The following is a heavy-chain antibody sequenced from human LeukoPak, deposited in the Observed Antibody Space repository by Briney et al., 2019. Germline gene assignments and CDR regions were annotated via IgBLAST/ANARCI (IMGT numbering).Heavy chain of an antibody. CDR1: GYTFTGYY. V-gene: IGHV1-2*02. Sequence: GASVTVSCKASGYTFTGYYMHWVRQAPGQGLEWMGWINPNSGGTNYAQKFQGRVTVTRDTSISTAYMDLSRLRSDDTAVYYCARAFYRNGWYYFDYWGQGTLVTVSS. D-gene: IGHD6-19*01. J-gene: IGHJ4*02. CDR3: ARAFYRNGWYYFDY. CDR2: INPNSGGT.